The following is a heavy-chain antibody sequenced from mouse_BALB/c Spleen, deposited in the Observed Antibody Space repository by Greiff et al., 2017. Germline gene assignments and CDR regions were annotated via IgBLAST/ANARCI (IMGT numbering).Heavy chain of an antibody. D-gene: IGHD1-1*01. V-gene: IGHV3-8*02. CDR1: GDSITSGY. CDR2: ISYSGST. Sequence: EVQLVESGPSLVKPSQTLSLTCSVTGDSITSGYWNWIRKFPGNKLEYMGYISYSGSTYYNPSLKSRISITRDTSKNQYYLQLNSVTTEDTATYYCARAPLFYGYAMDYWGQGTSVTVSS. CDR3: ARAPLFYGYAMDY. J-gene: IGHJ4*01.